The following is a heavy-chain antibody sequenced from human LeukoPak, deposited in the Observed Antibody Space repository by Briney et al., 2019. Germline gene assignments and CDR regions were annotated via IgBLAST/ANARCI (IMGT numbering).Heavy chain of an antibody. Sequence: ASVKVSCKASGYTSTAYYLHWVRQAPGQGLEWMGWIDPKSGGTKIAQKFQGRVTMTRDTSMSTVYMELYSLTSDDTAVYSCARDPATSYYLDSWGQGILVTVSS. CDR3: ARDPATSYYLDS. J-gene: IGHJ4*02. CDR2: IDPKSGGT. V-gene: IGHV1-2*02. CDR1: GYTSTAYY.